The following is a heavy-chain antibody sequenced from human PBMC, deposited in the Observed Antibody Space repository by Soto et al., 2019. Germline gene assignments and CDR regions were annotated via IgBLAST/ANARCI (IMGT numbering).Heavy chain of an antibody. CDR1: GFTFSSYA. D-gene: IGHD3-22*01. Sequence: GGSLRLSCAASGFTFSSYAMSWVRQAPGKGLEWVSAISGSGGSTYYADSVKGRFTISRDNSKNTLYLQMNSLRAEDTGVYYCAKNSYYYDSYGYYYFDYWGQGTLVTVSS. J-gene: IGHJ4*02. V-gene: IGHV3-23*01. CDR3: AKNSYYYDSYGYYYFDY. CDR2: ISGSGGST.